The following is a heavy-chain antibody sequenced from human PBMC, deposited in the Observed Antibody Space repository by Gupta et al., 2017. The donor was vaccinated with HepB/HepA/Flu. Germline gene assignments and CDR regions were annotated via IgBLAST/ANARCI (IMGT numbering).Heavy chain of an antibody. CDR2: ISAYNGNT. J-gene: IGHJ6*02. V-gene: IGHV1-18*01. CDR3: ARDLGAVATIRYYYYGMDV. D-gene: IGHD5-24*01. Sequence: GQGLEWMGWISAYNGNTNYAQKLQGRVTMTTDTSTSTAYMELRSLRSDDTAVYYCARDLGAVATIRYYYYGMDVWGQGTTVTVSS.